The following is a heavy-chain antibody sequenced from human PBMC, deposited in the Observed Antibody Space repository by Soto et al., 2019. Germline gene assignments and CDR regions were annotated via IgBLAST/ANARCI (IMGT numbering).Heavy chain of an antibody. J-gene: IGHJ3*02. CDR3: ARGHIPSRSLEPFDI. CDR1: GGSFSNYY. Sequence: SDTLSLTCTVSGGSFSNYYWSWIRQPPGKGLEWIGYMYYSGYTNYNPSLKSRITISVDTSKSQFSLKLSSVTAADTAVYYCARGHIPSRSLEPFDIWGQGTMVTVSS. CDR2: MYYSGYT. V-gene: IGHV4-59*01. D-gene: IGHD6-6*01.